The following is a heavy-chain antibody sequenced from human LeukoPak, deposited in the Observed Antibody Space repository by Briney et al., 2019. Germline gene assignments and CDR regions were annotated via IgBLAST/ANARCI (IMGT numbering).Heavy chain of an antibody. V-gene: IGHV3-23*01. D-gene: IGHD2-15*01. J-gene: IGHJ4*02. CDR2: ISGSGGST. CDR3: AKDHGYCSGGSCPPFGY. Sequence: GGSLRLSCAASGFTFSSYAMSWVRQAPGKGLEWVSAISGSGGSTYYADSVKGRFTISRDNSKNTLYLQMSSLRAEDTAVYYCAKDHGYCSGGSCPPFGYWGQGTLVTVSS. CDR1: GFTFSSYA.